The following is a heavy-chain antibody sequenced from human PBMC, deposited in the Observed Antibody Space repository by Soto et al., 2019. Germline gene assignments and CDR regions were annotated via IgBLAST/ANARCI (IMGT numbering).Heavy chain of an antibody. CDR3: ARGFGRFNY. V-gene: IGHV3-48*03. D-gene: IGHD3-10*01. J-gene: IGHJ4*02. CDR2: IDGSGATK. Sequence: EVQLLESGGGLVQPGGSLRLSCGVSGFTFNDFEMNWVRQAPGKGPEWLAYIDGSGATKKYADSVRGRFTISRDNPNNSLSLQMTSLSAADTAIYYCARGFGRFNYWGQGMLVSVSS. CDR1: GFTFNDFE.